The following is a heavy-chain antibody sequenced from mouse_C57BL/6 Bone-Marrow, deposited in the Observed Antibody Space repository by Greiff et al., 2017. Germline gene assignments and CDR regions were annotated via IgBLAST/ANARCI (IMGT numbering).Heavy chain of an antibody. Sequence: VQLQQPGAELVKPGASVKMSCKASGYTFTSYWITWVKQRPGQGLEWIGDIYPGSGSTNYNEKFKSKATLTVDTSSRTAYMQLSSLTSEDSAVYYCARCDDGYLLYWYFDVWGTGTTVTVSS. J-gene: IGHJ1*03. D-gene: IGHD2-3*01. V-gene: IGHV1-55*01. CDR3: ARCDDGYLLYWYFDV. CDR1: GYTFTSYW. CDR2: IYPGSGST.